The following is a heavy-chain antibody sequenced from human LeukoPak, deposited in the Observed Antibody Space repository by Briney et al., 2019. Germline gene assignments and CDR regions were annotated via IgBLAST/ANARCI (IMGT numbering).Heavy chain of an antibody. Sequence: PGGSLRLSCAVSGFAFSSYWMHWVRQAPGKGPMWVSRISHDGGTTNYADSVKGRFTISRDNAKNTLFVQRNSLRAEDTVVYYGGCFICDSSDNWGQGTLVTVSS. CDR2: ISHDGGTT. CDR3: GCFICDSSDN. V-gene: IGHV3-74*01. D-gene: IGHD2-21*01. J-gene: IGHJ4*02. CDR1: GFAFSSYW.